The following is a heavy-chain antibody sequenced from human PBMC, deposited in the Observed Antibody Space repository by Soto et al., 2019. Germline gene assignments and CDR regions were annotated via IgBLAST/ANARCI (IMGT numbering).Heavy chain of an antibody. Sequence: TLSLTCTFSGCYIISGGYYWSWIRKHPGKGLEWIGYIYYSGSTYYNPSLKSRVTISVDTSKNQFSLKLSSVTAADTAVYYCARAPYRDIVVVPAAISWFDPWGQGTLVTVSS. D-gene: IGHD2-2*02. J-gene: IGHJ5*02. V-gene: IGHV4-31*03. CDR3: ARAPYRDIVVVPAAISWFDP. CDR2: IYYSGST. CDR1: GCYIISGGYY.